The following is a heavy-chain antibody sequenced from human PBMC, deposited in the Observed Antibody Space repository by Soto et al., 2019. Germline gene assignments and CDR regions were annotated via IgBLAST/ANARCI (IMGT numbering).Heavy chain of an antibody. Sequence: ETLSLSCAVYGASFSVYYWSWIRQPPGKGLEWIGEINHSGSTNYNPSLKSRVTISVDTSKNQFSLKLSSVTAADTAVYYCARGPVHGYYYYYGMDVWGQGTTVTVSS. CDR1: GASFSVYY. CDR3: ARGPVHGYYYYYGMDV. J-gene: IGHJ6*02. V-gene: IGHV4-34*01. CDR2: INHSGST.